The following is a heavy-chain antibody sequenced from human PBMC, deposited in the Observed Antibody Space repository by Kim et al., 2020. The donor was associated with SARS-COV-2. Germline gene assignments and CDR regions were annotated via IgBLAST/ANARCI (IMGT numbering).Heavy chain of an antibody. CDR3: ARDHLVYGHPLGMDV. V-gene: IGHV3-21*01. D-gene: IGHD4-17*01. Sequence: GGSLRLSCAASGFTFSTYSMNWVRQAPGKGLEWVSSISSSSSYIYYADSVKGRFTISRDNAKNSLYLQMNSLRAEDTAVYYCARDHLVYGHPLGMDVWGQGTTVTVSS. CDR1: GFTFSTYS. CDR2: ISSSSSYI. J-gene: IGHJ6*02.